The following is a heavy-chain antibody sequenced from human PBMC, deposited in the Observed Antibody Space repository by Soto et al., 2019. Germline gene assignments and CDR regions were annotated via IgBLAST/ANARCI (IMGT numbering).Heavy chain of an antibody. CDR3: ARDLGSVFPPYH. D-gene: IGHD3-10*01. CDR2: IIPIFGTA. J-gene: IGHJ5*02. Sequence: SVEIASKASGGTLCISVITLSRKAPGQGLEWMGGIIPIFGTANYAQKFQGRVTITADESTSTAYMELSSLRSEDTAVYYCARDLGSVFPPYHWGQGTLVTVSS. V-gene: IGHV1-69*13. CDR1: GGTLCISV.